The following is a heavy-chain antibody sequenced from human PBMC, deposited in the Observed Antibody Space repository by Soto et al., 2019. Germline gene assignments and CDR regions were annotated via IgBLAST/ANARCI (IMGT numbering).Heavy chain of an antibody. CDR3: ARELMVRGVIITSYYYYYGMDV. CDR1: GFTFSSYA. J-gene: IGHJ6*02. Sequence: LSLTCAASGFTFSSYAMHWVRQAPGKGLEWVAVISYDGSNKYYADSVKGRFTISRDNSKNTLYLQMNSLRAEDTAVYYCARELMVRGVIITSYYYYYGMDVWGQGTTVTVSS. D-gene: IGHD3-10*01. CDR2: ISYDGSNK. V-gene: IGHV3-30-3*01.